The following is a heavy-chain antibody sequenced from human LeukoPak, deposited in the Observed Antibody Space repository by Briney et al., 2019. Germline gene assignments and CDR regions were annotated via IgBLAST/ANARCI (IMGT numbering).Heavy chain of an antibody. V-gene: IGHV3-7*03. CDR2: IKNDGSET. J-gene: IGHJ4*02. D-gene: IGHD1-26*01. CDR1: GFNFRDHW. CDR3: AKVIGDTGSYYHPLDY. Sequence: GGSLRLSCAVSGFNFRDHWMDWVRQAPGKGLEWVGHIKNDGSETYYLDSLKGRFSISRDNTNNALYLQMNSLRAEDTAVYYCAKVIGDTGSYYHPLDYWGQGTLVAVSS.